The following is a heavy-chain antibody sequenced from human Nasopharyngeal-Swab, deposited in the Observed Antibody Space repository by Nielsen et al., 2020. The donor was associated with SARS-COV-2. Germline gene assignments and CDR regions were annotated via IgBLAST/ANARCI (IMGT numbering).Heavy chain of an antibody. CDR1: GGPISSGGYY. CDR3: ASPELDSSGYYIGY. D-gene: IGHD3-22*01. CDR2: IYYSGST. V-gene: IGHV4-31*03. Sequence: SETLSLTCTVSGGPISSGGYYWSWIRQHPGKGLEWIGYIYYSGSTYYNPSLKSRVTISVDTSKNQFSLKLSSVTAADTAVYCCASPELDSSGYYIGYWGQGTLVTVSS. J-gene: IGHJ4*02.